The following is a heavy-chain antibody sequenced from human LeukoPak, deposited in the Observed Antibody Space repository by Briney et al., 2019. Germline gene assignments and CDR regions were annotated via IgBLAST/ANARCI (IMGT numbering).Heavy chain of an antibody. Sequence: GGSLRLSCAASGFTSSSYWMSWVRQAPGKGLEWVANIKQDGSEKYYVDSVKGRFTISRDNAKNSLYLQMNSLRAEDTAVYYCARDKDKWLRFGGLNWFDPWGQGTLVTVSS. CDR1: GFTSSSYW. D-gene: IGHD5-12*01. CDR3: ARDKDKWLRFGGLNWFDP. J-gene: IGHJ5*02. CDR2: IKQDGSEK. V-gene: IGHV3-7*03.